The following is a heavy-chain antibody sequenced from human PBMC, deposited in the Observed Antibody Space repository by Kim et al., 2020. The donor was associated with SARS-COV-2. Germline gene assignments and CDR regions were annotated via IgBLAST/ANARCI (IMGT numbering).Heavy chain of an antibody. J-gene: IGHJ6*02. CDR3: ARADPANGSGSNYGMDV. CDR2: IIPIFGTA. V-gene: IGHV1-69*13. CDR1: GGTFSSYA. D-gene: IGHD3-10*01. Sequence: SVKVSCKASGGTFSSYAISWVRQAPGQGLEWMGGIIPIFGTANYAQKFQGRVTITADESTSTAYMELSSLRSEYTAVDYCARADPANGSGSNYGMDVWGQGTTVTVSS.